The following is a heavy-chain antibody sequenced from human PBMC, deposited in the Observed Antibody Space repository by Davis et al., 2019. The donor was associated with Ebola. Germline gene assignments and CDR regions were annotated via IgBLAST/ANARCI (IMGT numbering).Heavy chain of an antibody. V-gene: IGHV3-30-3*01. CDR3: ARASTVVTPRGAFDI. CDR2: ISYDGSNK. D-gene: IGHD4-23*01. J-gene: IGHJ3*02. Sequence: PGGSLRLSCAASGFTFSSYAMHWVRQAPGKGLEWVAVISYDGSNKYYADSVKGRFTISRDNSKNTLYLQMNSLRAEDTAVYYCARASTVVTPRGAFDIWGQGTMVTVSS. CDR1: GFTFSSYA.